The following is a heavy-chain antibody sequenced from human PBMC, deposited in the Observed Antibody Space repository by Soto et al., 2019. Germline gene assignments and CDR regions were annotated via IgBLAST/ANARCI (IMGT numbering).Heavy chain of an antibody. V-gene: IGHV3-30*04. CDR2: ISYDGSNK. CDR3: AKPMVRGVIRATAYFDY. CDR1: GFTFSSYA. J-gene: IGHJ4*02. D-gene: IGHD3-10*01. Sequence: SLRLSCAASGFTFSSYAMHWVRQAPGKGLEWVAVISYDGSNKYYADSVKGRFTISRDNSKNTLYLQMNSLRAEDTAVYYCAKPMVRGVIRATAYFDYWGQGTLVTVSS.